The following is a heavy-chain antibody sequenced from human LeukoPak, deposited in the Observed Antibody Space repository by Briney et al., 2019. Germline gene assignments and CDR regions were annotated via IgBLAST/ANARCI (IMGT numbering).Heavy chain of an antibody. CDR3: ARGVAPSYYFDS. D-gene: IGHD5-12*01. J-gene: IGHJ4*02. Sequence: GGALRLSCAASGFTFGDYNMNWVRQAPGKGLEWVSSISSSSLHIYYSDSVKGRFTISRDTAKNSLFLQMDSLRADDTAVYYCARGVAPSYYFDSWGQGTLVTVSS. V-gene: IGHV3-21*01. CDR2: ISSSSLHI. CDR1: GFTFGDYN.